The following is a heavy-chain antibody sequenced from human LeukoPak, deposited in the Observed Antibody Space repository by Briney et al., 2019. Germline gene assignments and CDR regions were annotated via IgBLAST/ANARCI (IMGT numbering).Heavy chain of an antibody. CDR1: GFTFSDYY. J-gene: IGHJ6*02. Sequence: PGGSLRLSCAASGFTFSDYYMSWIRQAPGKGLEWVAVISYDGSNKYYADSVKGRFTISRDNSKNTLYLQMNSLRAEDTAVYYCAKSPGYYYYGMDVWGQGTTVTVSS. CDR3: AKSPGYYYYGMDV. V-gene: IGHV3-30*18. CDR2: ISYDGSNK.